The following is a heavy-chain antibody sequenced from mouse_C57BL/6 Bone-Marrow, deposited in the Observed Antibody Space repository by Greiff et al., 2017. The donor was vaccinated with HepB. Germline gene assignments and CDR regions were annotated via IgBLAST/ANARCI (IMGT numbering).Heavy chain of an antibody. J-gene: IGHJ2*01. D-gene: IGHD2-2*01. Sequence: VQLQQSGAELVKPGASVKISCKASGYTFTDYYINWVKQRPGQGLEWIGKIGPGSGSTYYNEKFKGKATLTADKSSSTAYMQLSSLTSEDSAVYFCARERWLRPYYFDYWGQGTTLTVAS. CDR2: IGPGSGST. CDR1: GYTFTDYY. V-gene: IGHV1-77*01. CDR3: ARERWLRPYYFDY.